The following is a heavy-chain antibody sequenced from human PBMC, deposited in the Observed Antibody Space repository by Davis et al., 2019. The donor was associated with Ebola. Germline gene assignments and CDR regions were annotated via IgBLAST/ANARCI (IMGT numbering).Heavy chain of an antibody. Sequence: ESLKISCAASGFTFDDYALHWVRPVPGKGLEWVSFVSWDGALIYYLDPVKGRFTISRDNSKNSLFLQMNSLRTEDTTVYYCVRDGGSSWPYGLDVWGQGTTVTVSS. V-gene: IGHV3-43D*04. CDR1: GFTFDDYA. D-gene: IGHD6-13*01. J-gene: IGHJ6*02. CDR2: VSWDGALI. CDR3: VRDGGSSWPYGLDV.